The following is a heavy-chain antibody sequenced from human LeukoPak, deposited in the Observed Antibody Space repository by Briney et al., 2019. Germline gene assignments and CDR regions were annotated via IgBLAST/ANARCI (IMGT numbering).Heavy chain of an antibody. Sequence: VASVKVSCKASGGTFSNYAISWVRQAPGQGLEWMGGIIPIFGTANYAQKFRGRVTITADKSTRTAYMELSSLRSEDTAVYYCALLQPGSYPMFPYYYYMDVWGKGTTVTISS. CDR2: IIPIFGTA. CDR3: ALLQPGSYPMFPYYYYMDV. J-gene: IGHJ6*03. CDR1: GGTFSNYA. V-gene: IGHV1-69*06. D-gene: IGHD3-10*01.